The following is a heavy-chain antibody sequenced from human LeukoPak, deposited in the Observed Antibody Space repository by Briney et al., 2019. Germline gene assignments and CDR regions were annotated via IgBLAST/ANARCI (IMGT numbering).Heavy chain of an antibody. D-gene: IGHD1-26*01. CDR1: GGSISSSH. CDR2: IYYSGSA. CDR3: ARIIYNRWELDY. J-gene: IGHJ4*02. V-gene: IGHV4-59*01. Sequence: PSETLSLTCTVSGGSISSSHWSWIRQPPGKGLEWIGYIYYSGSANYNPSLKSRVTMSVDTSKNQFSLNLNSVTAADTAIYYCARIIYNRWELDYWGQGTLVTVSS.